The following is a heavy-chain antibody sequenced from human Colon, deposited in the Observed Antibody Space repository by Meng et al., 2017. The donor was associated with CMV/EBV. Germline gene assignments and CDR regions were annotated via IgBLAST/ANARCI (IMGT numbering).Heavy chain of an antibody. D-gene: IGHD4-23*01. CDR1: GYTFRSSG. CDR3: AKAYSAHYCGLGD. V-gene: IGHV1-18*01. CDR2: ISADNGNT. J-gene: IGHJ1*01. Sequence: KASGYTFRSSGITWVRQAPGQGPEWMGWISADNGNTNYAQKFQGRVTMTTDTSTSTAYMELGSLRSDDTAVYYCAKAYSAHYCGLGDWGQGTLVTVSS.